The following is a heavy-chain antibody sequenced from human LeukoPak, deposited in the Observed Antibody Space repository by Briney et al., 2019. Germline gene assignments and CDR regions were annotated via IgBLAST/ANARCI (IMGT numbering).Heavy chain of an antibody. V-gene: IGHV3-74*01. CDR2: VNSDETTT. D-gene: IGHD3-10*01. J-gene: IGHJ5*01. CDR1: GFTFSDYW. CDR3: AKTAKGSLPAYYYDS. Sequence: PGGSLRLSCAASGFTFSDYWMHWVRQAPGKGLVWVSHVNSDETTTNYADSVKGRFTISRDNAKNTLFLQMNSLRAEDTATYYCAKTAKGSLPAYYYDSWGQGTLVTVSS.